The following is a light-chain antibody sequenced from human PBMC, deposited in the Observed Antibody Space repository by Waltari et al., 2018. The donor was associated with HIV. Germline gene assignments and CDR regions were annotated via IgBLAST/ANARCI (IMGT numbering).Light chain of an antibody. CDR2: INN. J-gene: IGLJ3*02. V-gene: IGLV1-44*01. Sequence: QSVLTQPPSASGTPGQRVTISCSGSSSNIGSNTVKWYKQLPGTAPKLLIYINNQRPSGVPDRFSGSKSGNSASLDISGLQSEDEADYYCAAWDDSLNGWVFGGGTKLTVL. CDR1: SSNIGSNT. CDR3: AAWDDSLNGWV.